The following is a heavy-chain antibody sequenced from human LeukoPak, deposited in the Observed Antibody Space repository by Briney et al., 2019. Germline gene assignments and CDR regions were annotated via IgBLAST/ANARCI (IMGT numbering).Heavy chain of an antibody. D-gene: IGHD3-22*01. CDR2: MSGYNENT. J-gene: IGHJ6*02. CDR1: GYTFTNYG. V-gene: IGHV1-18*01. CDR3: ARDRYYDSSGYIYFYVMDV. Sequence: ASVKVSCKASGYTFTNYGFSWVRQAPGQGLEWMGWMSGYNENTNYALKFQGRLTMTTDTSTSTAYMELWGLRSDDTAVYYCARDRYYDSSGYIYFYVMDVWGQGTTVTVSS.